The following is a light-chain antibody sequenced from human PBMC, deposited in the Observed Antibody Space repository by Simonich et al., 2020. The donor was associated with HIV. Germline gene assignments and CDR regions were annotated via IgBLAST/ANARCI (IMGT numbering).Light chain of an antibody. J-gene: IGKJ2*01. V-gene: IGKV4-1*01. CDR3: LQFHSTMYP. Sequence: DIVMTQSPDSLAVSLGERATINCKSSQSVLYSSNNKNYLAWYQQKPGQPPKLLIYWASTRESGVPDRFSGSGSGTDFTLTISSLQAEDVAVYYCLQFHSTMYPFGQGTKLEIK. CDR2: WAS. CDR1: QSVLYSSNNKNY.